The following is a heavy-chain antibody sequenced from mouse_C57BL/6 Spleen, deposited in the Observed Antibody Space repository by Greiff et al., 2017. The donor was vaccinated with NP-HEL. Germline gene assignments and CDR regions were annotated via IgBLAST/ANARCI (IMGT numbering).Heavy chain of an antibody. J-gene: IGHJ3*01. CDR2: IYPGDGDT. D-gene: IGHD2-4*01. Sequence: QVQLQQSGAELVKPGASVKISCKASGYAFSSYWMNWVKQRPGKGLEWIGQIYPGDGDTNYNGKFKGKATLTADKSSSTAYMQLSSLTSEDSAVYFCARGENDYDEDAYWGQGTLVTVSA. V-gene: IGHV1-80*01. CDR3: ARGENDYDEDAY. CDR1: GYAFSSYW.